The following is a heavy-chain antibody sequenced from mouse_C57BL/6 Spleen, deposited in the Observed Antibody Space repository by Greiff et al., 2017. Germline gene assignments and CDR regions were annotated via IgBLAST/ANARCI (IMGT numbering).Heavy chain of an antibody. D-gene: IGHD1-1*01. CDR3: ASYYYGSSYDYFDY. V-gene: IGHV1-26*01. CDR2: INPNNGGT. J-gene: IGHJ2*01. Sequence: VQLQQSGPELVKPGASVKISCKASGYTFTDYYMNWVKQSHGKSLEWIGDINPNNGGTSYNQKFKGKATLTVDKSSSTAYMELRSLTSGDSAVYYCASYYYGSSYDYFDYWGQGTTLTVSS. CDR1: GYTFTDYY.